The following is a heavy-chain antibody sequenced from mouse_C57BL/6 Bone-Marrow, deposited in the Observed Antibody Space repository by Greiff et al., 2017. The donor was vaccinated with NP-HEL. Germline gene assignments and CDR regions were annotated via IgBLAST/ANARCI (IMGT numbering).Heavy chain of an antibody. CDR1: GYAFSSSW. CDR3: ARSKLHWYFDV. CDR2: IYPGDGDT. Sequence: QVQLQQSGPELVKPGASVKISCKASGYAFSSSWMNWVKQRPGKGLEWIGRIYPGDGDTNYNGKFKGKATLTADKSSSTAYMQLSSLTSEDSAVDFCARSKLHWYFDVWGTGTTVTVSS. V-gene: IGHV1-82*01. D-gene: IGHD1-3*01. J-gene: IGHJ1*03.